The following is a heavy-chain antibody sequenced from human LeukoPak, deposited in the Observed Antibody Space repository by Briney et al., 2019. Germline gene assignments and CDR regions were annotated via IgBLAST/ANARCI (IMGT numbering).Heavy chain of an antibody. CDR2: FDPEDGET. Sequence: EASVKVSCKVSGYTLTELSMHWVRQAPGKGLEWMGGFDPEDGETIYAQKFQGRVTMTEDTSTDTAYMELSSLRSEDTAVYYCATGVWVRTIAVAGKVFYYFDYWGQGTLVTVSS. V-gene: IGHV1-24*01. J-gene: IGHJ4*02. CDR3: ATGVWVRTIAVAGKVFYYFDY. CDR1: GYTLTELS. D-gene: IGHD6-19*01.